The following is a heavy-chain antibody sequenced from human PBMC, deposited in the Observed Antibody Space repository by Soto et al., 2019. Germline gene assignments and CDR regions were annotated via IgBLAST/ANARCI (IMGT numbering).Heavy chain of an antibody. Sequence: GGSLNLYCVAYLCPFCAYSMKWGCQTSGKGLEWISYISSRSSVLYYADSVKGRFTISRDDAENSLYLQMTSLRVEDTATYFFARDRVVTVTAIVSHSM. V-gene: IGHV3-48*01. CDR1: LCPFCAYS. CDR3: ARDRVVTVTAIVSHSM. J-gene: IGHJ6*01. D-gene: IGHD2-21*02. CDR2: ISSRSSVL.